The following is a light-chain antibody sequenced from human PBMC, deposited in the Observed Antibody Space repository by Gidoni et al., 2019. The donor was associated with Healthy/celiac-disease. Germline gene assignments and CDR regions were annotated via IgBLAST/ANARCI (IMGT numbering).Light chain of an antibody. J-gene: IGKJ5*01. CDR1: RIVSSSY. CDR3: QQYGSSPPIT. Sequence: EIVLTQSAGTLSLSPGERATLSCRASRIVSSSYLGLYQQKPGQAPRLLIYGASSRATGIPDRFSGSGSGTDFTLTISRLEPEDFAVYYCQQYGSSPPITFGQXTRLEIK. CDR2: GAS. V-gene: IGKV3-20*01.